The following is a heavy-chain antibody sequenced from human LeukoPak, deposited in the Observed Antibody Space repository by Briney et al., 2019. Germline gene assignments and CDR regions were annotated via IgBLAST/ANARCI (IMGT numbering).Heavy chain of an antibody. V-gene: IGHV4-4*09. CDR2: IYPSGRS. CDR1: GGSISTDY. Sequence: SETLSLTCTVSGGSISTDYWNWIRQPPGKGLEWIGYIYPSGRSNYSPSLKSRVTISADTSKNQFSLKLSSVTAADTAVYYCARRWEWTDYYGSGYEDYWGQGTLVTVSS. J-gene: IGHJ4*02. CDR3: ARRWEWTDYYGSGYEDY. D-gene: IGHD3-10*01.